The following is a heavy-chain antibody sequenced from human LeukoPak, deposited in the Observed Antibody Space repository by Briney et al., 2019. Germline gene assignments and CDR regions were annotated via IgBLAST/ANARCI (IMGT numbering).Heavy chain of an antibody. D-gene: IGHD3-3*01. CDR1: GFTFSSYS. CDR3: AKDWSGDYNWSDP. Sequence: GGSLRPSCAASGFTFSSYSMHWVRQAPGKGLEWVACIYPDGNNKDYADSVKGRFIISRDNSKNILFLQMNSLRPEDTAVYYCAKDWSGDYNWSDPWGQGTLVTVSS. J-gene: IGHJ5*02. V-gene: IGHV3-30*02. CDR2: IYPDGNNK.